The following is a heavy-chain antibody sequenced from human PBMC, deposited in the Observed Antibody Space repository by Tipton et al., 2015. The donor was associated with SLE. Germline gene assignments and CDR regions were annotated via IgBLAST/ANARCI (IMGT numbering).Heavy chain of an antibody. J-gene: IGHJ4*02. CDR3: ARPHRRGGVWGFDY. CDR1: GFTFSSYW. V-gene: IGHV3-7*01. D-gene: IGHD2-8*02. Sequence: GSLRLSCAASGFTFSSYWMSWVRQAPGKGLEWVANIKQDGSEKYYVDSVKGRFTISRDNAKNSLYLQMNSLRAEDTAVYYCARPHRRGGVWGFDYWGQGTLVTVSS. CDR2: IKQDGSEK.